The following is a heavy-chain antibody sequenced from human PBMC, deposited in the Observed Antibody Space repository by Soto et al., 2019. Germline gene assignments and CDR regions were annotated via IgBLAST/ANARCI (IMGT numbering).Heavy chain of an antibody. CDR1: GYTFTGYY. CDR2: INPNSGGT. J-gene: IGHJ6*02. CDR3: ARGGPSRPPPVYYYYGMDV. V-gene: IGHV1-2*04. Sequence: QVQLVQSGAEVKKPGASVKVSCKASGYTFTGYYMHWVRQAPGQGLEWMGWINPNSGGTNYAQKFQGWVTMTRDTSISTAYMERSRLRSDDTAVYYCARGGPSRPPPVYYYYGMDVWGQGTTVTVSS. D-gene: IGHD2-2*01.